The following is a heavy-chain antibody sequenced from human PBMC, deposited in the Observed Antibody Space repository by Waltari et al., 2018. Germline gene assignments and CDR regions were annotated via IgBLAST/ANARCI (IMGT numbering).Heavy chain of an antibody. J-gene: IGHJ5*02. CDR1: GYTFTGYY. CDR2: INPNSVGT. CDR3: AREPIAAAGIFSNWFDP. V-gene: IGHV1-2*06. D-gene: IGHD6-13*01. Sequence: QVQLVQSGAEVKKPGASVKVSCKASGYTFTGYYMHWVRTAPGQGLEWMGRINPNSVGTNYAQKFQGRVTMTRDTSISPAYMELSRLRSDDTAVYYCAREPIAAAGIFSNWFDPWGQGTLVTVSS.